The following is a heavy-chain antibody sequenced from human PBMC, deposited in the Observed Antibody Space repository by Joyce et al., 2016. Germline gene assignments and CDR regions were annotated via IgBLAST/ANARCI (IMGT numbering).Heavy chain of an antibody. CDR1: GYTFSSSS. D-gene: IGHD3-16*01. CDR3: ARGGISYYYAMDV. CDR2: ISGTSYYI. Sequence: QLVESGGGVVKPGGSLRLSCEASGYTFSSSSMSWFRQVPGKGLGWVAAISGTSYYIFHAETVRGRFTVSRDNAKKTLYLQMNSLRAEDSAVFYCARGGISYYYAMDVWGQGTTVTVSS. J-gene: IGHJ6*02. V-gene: IGHV3-21*01.